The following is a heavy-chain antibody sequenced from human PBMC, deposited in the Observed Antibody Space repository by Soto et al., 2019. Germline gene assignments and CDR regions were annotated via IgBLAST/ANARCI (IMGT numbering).Heavy chain of an antibody. CDR1: GYTFTNYW. CDR2: IYPGDSDT. D-gene: IGHD6-25*01. CDR3: ARAAMTKAFDI. J-gene: IGHJ3*02. V-gene: IGHV5-51*01. Sequence: PGESLKISCQGSGYTFTNYWIGWVRQMPGKGLECMGIIYPGDSDTRYSPSFQGQVTISVDKSISTAYLQWSSLKASDTAIYYCARAAMTKAFDIWGQGTMVTVSS.